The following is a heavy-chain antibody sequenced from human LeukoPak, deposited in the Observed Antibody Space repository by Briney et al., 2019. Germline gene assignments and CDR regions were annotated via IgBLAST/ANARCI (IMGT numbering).Heavy chain of an antibody. D-gene: IGHD3-10*01. Sequence: GASVKVSCKASGGTFSSYAISWVRQAPGQGLEWMGGIIPIFGTANYAQKFQGRVTITADESTSTAYMGLSSLRSEDTAVYYCARQDGSGSYYNRPFYYYYYMDVWGKGTTVTISS. CDR2: IIPIFGTA. J-gene: IGHJ6*03. CDR1: GGTFSSYA. V-gene: IGHV1-69*01. CDR3: ARQDGSGSYYNRPFYYYYYMDV.